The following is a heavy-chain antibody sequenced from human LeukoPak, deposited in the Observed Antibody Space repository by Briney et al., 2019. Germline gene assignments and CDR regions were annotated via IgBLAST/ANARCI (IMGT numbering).Heavy chain of an antibody. CDR3: AKELGAYCGGDCYSGFDY. CDR2: IWYDGSNK. V-gene: IGHV3-33*06. J-gene: IGHJ4*02. Sequence: GGSLRLSCAASGFTFSSYGMHWVRQAPGKGLEWVAVIWYDGSNKYYADSVKGRFTISRDNSKNTLYLQMSSLRAEDTAVYYCAKELGAYCGGDCYSGFDYWGRGTLVTVSS. CDR1: GFTFSSYG. D-gene: IGHD2-21*02.